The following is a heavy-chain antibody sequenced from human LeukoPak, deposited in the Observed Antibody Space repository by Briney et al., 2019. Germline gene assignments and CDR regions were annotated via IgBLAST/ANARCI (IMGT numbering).Heavy chain of an antibody. V-gene: IGHV7-4-1*02. D-gene: IGHD1-26*01. CDR1: GYTYTSYA. Sequence: ASVKVSCKASGYTYTSYALNWVRQAPGQGLEWMGWINTNTGNPTYAQGFTGRFVFSLDTSVNTAYLQISSLKAEDTAVYYCARTHGTVGATFAYWGQGTLVTVSS. CDR3: ARTHGTVGATFAY. J-gene: IGHJ4*02. CDR2: INTNTGNP.